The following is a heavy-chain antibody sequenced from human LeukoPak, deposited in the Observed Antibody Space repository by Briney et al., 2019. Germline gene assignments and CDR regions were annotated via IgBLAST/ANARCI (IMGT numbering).Heavy chain of an antibody. CDR1: GGSISSYY. V-gene: IGHV4-59*01. CDR2: IYYSGST. D-gene: IGHD6-19*01. CDR3: ARIAYSSGWYDY. Sequence: PETLSLTCTVSGGSISSYYWSWIRQPPGKGLEWIGYIYYSGSTNYNPSLKSRVTISVDTSKNQFSLKLSSVTAADTAVYYCARIAYSSGWYDYWGQGTLVTVSS. J-gene: IGHJ4*02.